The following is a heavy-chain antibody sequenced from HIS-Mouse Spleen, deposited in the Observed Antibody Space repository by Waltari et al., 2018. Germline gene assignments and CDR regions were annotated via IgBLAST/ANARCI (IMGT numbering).Heavy chain of an antibody. CDR1: GYTFTSYD. D-gene: IGHD4-4*01. CDR2: MNPNSGNT. J-gene: IGHJ4*02. Sequence: QVQLVQSGAEVKKPGASVKVSCKASGYTFTSYDINWVRQATGQGLEWIGWMNPNSGNTRYAQKFQGRVTMTRNTSIRTAYMELSSLRSEDTAVYYCARGHDYSNYFDYWGQGTLVTVSS. V-gene: IGHV1-8*01. CDR3: ARGHDYSNYFDY.